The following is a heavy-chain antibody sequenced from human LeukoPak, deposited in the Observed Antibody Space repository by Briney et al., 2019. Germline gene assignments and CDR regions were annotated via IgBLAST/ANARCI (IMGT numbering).Heavy chain of an antibody. V-gene: IGHV1-2*02. J-gene: IGHJ4*02. CDR1: GYTFTGTY. D-gene: IGHD3-10*01. CDR2: INPNSGGI. CDR3: ARGYYGSGSSYYFDY. Sequence: ASVKVSCKASGYTFTGTYIHWVRLAPGQGPEWMGWINPNSGGISLLQKFQGRVTMTRDTSITTAYLELSSLRSDDTALYYCARGYYGSGSSYYFDYWGQGTLVVVSS.